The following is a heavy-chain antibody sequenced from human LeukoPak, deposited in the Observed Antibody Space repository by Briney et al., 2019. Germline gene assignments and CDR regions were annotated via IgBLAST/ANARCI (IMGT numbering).Heavy chain of an antibody. D-gene: IGHD1-26*01. CDR3: ARGSDHWFDP. CDR2: INHSGST. CDR1: GGSFRGYY. J-gene: IGHJ5*02. Sequence: SETLSLTCAVYGGSFRGYYWSWIRQPPGKGLEWIGEINHSGSTNYNPSLKSRVTISVDTSKDQFSLKLSSVTAADTAVYYCARGSDHWFDPWGQGTLVTVSS. V-gene: IGHV4-34*01.